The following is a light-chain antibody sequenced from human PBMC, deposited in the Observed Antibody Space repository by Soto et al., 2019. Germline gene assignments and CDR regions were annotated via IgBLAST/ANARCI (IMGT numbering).Light chain of an antibody. CDR3: QQYNSYSWT. J-gene: IGKJ1*01. CDR1: QTISSW. V-gene: IGKV1-5*01. Sequence: DIQMTQAPSTLSGSVGDRFTITCRAIQTISSWLAWYQQKPGKAPKLLIYGASSLAAGVPSRFSGSGSGTDFTLTISSLQPDDFATYYCQQYNSYSWTFGQGTKVDIK. CDR2: GAS.